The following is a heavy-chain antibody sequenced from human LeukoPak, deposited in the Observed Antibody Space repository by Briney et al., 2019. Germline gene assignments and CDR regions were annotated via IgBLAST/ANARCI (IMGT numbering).Heavy chain of an antibody. CDR3: ARDKLADRLLWFGPFDY. CDR2: IRYDGSNK. D-gene: IGHD3-10*01. V-gene: IGHV3-30*02. CDR1: GFTFSSYG. Sequence: QTGGSLRLSCAASGFTFSSYGMHWVRQAPGKGLEWVAFIRYDGSNKYYADSVKGRFTISRDNSKNTLYLQMNSLRAEDTAVYYCARDKLADRLLWFGPFDYWGQGTLVTVSS. J-gene: IGHJ4*02.